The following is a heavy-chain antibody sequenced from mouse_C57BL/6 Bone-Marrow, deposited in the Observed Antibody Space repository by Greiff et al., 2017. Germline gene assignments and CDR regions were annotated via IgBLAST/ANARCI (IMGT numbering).Heavy chain of an antibody. CDR3: AREGVYDYRDY. CDR2: IDPSDSYT. V-gene: IGHV1-69*01. Sequence: QVQLQQPGAELVMPGASVKLSCKASGYTFTSYWMHWVKQRPGQGLEWIGEIDPSDSYTNYNQKFKSKATLTVDTSSSTAYMQLSSLTSEDSAVYYCAREGVYDYRDYWGQGTTLTVSS. D-gene: IGHD2-4*01. CDR1: GYTFTSYW. J-gene: IGHJ2*01.